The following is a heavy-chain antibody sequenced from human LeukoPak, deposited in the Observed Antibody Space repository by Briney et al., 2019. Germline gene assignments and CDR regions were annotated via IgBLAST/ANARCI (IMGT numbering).Heavy chain of an antibody. CDR2: ILSKTSGGTT. J-gene: IGHJ5*02. Sequence: GGSLRLSCAASGFSFSNAWMNWVRQAPGKGLEWVGRILSKTSGGTTDYATPVKGRFTISRDDSKNMLYLHMNSLQIEDTAVYYCADYYASGSYPPWGQGTLVTVSS. CDR3: ADYYASGSYPP. V-gene: IGHV3-15*07. CDR1: GFSFSNAW. D-gene: IGHD3-10*01.